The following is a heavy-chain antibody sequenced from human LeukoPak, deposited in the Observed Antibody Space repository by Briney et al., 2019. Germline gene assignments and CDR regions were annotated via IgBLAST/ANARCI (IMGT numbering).Heavy chain of an antibody. V-gene: IGHV3-23*01. J-gene: IGHJ6*03. D-gene: IGHD1-26*01. CDR3: AKGLGEKRGATCYMDV. Sequence: GGSLRLSCAASGLTFSSYAMSWVRQAPGKGLERVSAISGSGGSTYYADSVKGRFTISRDNSKNTLYLQMNSLRAEDTAVYYCAKGLGEKRGATCYMDVWGKGTTVTVSS. CDR2: ISGSGGST. CDR1: GLTFSSYA.